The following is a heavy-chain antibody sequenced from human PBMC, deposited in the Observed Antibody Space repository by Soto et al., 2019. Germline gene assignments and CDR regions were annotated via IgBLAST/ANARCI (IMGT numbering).Heavy chain of an antibody. CDR1: GFTFSHAW. D-gene: IGHD2-8*01. CDR3: ATMGHCANGVCSYYYYGMDV. V-gene: IGHV3-15*07. CDR2: IKSKIDGGTS. J-gene: IGHJ6*02. Sequence: EVQLVESGGGLVKPGGSLRLSSGASGFTFSHAWMNWVRQAPGKGLEWVGRIKSKIDGGTSDYAAPVKGRFSISRDDSKDTLFLQMNSLKTEDTAVYFCATMGHCANGVCSYYYYGMDVWGLGTTVTVSS.